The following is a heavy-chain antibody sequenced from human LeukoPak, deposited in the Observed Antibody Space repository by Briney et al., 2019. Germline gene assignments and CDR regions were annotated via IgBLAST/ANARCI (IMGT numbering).Heavy chain of an antibody. Sequence: ASVKVSCKASGYTFTSYYMHRVRQAPGQGLEWMGIINPSGGSTSYAQKFQGRVTMTRDTSTSTVYMELSSLRSEDTAVYYCARSVTGDLLSDAFDIWGQGTMVTVSS. D-gene: IGHD7-27*01. CDR2: INPSGGST. V-gene: IGHV1-46*01. CDR3: ARSVTGDLLSDAFDI. J-gene: IGHJ3*02. CDR1: GYTFTSYY.